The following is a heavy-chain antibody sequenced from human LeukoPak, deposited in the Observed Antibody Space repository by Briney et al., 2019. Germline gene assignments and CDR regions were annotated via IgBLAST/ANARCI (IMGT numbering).Heavy chain of an antibody. Sequence: PWGSLRLSCAASGFTFSSYAMSWVRQAPGKGLEWVSAIRDSGSSTHYADSVKGRFTTSRDNSKNTLFLQMNSLRAEDTAIYYCAKYGPQDSGSSHFDYWGQGALVTVSS. J-gene: IGHJ4*02. CDR2: IRDSGSST. V-gene: IGHV3-23*01. CDR1: GFTFSSYA. CDR3: AKYGPQDSGSSHFDY. D-gene: IGHD1-26*01.